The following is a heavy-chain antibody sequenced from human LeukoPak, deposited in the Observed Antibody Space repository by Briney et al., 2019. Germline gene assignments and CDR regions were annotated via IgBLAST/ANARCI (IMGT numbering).Heavy chain of an antibody. J-gene: IGHJ5*02. CDR1: GFSFSSHG. D-gene: IGHD3-3*01. V-gene: IGHV3-30*18. Sequence: QPGRSLRLSCAASGFSFSSHGMHWVRQAPGKGLEWVAVISYEGSNKYYVDSVKGRFTISRDNSENTLYLQMNSLRAEDTAVYNCAKDVAIFGPWGQGTLVTVSS. CDR2: ISYEGSNK. CDR3: AKDVAIFGP.